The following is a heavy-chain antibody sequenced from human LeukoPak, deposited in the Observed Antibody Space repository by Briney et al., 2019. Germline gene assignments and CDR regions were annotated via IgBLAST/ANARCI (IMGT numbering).Heavy chain of an antibody. Sequence: PSETLSLTCSVSGGYISTHHWTWIRQPAGKGLEWIGRIFSSGSTTYNPSLKSRVTMSVDTSKNQFSLKLGTVTAADTAVYYCARDRGLYYYDSSGYYFDYWGQGALVTVSS. D-gene: IGHD3-22*01. CDR3: ARDRGLYYYDSSGYYFDY. J-gene: IGHJ4*02. CDR1: GGYISTHH. V-gene: IGHV4-4*07. CDR2: IFSSGST.